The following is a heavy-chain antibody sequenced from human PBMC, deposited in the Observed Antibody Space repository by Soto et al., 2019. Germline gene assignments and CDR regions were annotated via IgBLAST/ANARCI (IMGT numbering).Heavy chain of an antibody. CDR2: INPNSGGT. Sequence: ASVKVSCKASGYTFTGHYMHWVRQAPGQGLEWMGWINPNSGGTNYAQKFQGWVTMTRDTSISTAYMELSRLRSDDTAVYYCARQLAYSSNYYYYGMDVWGQGTTVTVS. V-gene: IGHV1-2*04. CDR1: GYTFTGHY. CDR3: ARQLAYSSNYYYYGMDV. J-gene: IGHJ6*02. D-gene: IGHD6-13*01.